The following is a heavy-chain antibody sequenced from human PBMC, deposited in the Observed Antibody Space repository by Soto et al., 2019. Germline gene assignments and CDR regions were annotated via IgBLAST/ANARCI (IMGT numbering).Heavy chain of an antibody. CDR1: GGSISSGDYY. J-gene: IGHJ4*02. Sequence: QVQLQESGPGLVKPSQTLSLTCTVSGGSISSGDYYWRWIRQPPGKGLEWIGYVSYSESTYYNPSLKSRVTISVETSKNQFSLNLSSVTAADTAVYYCARADEYSYRFDYWGQGTLVTVSS. CDR2: VSYSEST. CDR3: ARADEYSYRFDY. D-gene: IGHD4-4*01. V-gene: IGHV4-30-4*01.